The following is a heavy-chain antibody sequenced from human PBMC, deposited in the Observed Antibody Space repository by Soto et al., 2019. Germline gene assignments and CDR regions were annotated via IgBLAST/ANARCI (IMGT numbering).Heavy chain of an antibody. D-gene: IGHD3-22*01. CDR2: IYWDDDK. V-gene: IGHV2-5*02. J-gene: IGHJ4*02. Sequence: QITLTESGPTRVKPTQTLTLTCTFSVLSLTTPPAGVGCVRQPPGKAPEWLAFIYWDDDKRDSPSLKSRLTITQDTSRNQVVLTMTNVDPVDTANYCCAQRRGYSGSWHGWTFDYWGQGTPVTVSS. CDR1: VLSLTTPPAG. CDR3: AQRRGYSGSWHGWTFDY.